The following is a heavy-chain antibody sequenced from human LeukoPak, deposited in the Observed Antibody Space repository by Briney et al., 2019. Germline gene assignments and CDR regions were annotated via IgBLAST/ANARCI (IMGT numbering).Heavy chain of an antibody. D-gene: IGHD5-18*01. CDR3: ARVDTAMANY. J-gene: IGHJ4*02. V-gene: IGHV3-11*01. CDR1: GFTFSDYY. Sequence: GGSLRLSCAASGFTFSDYYMSWIRQAPGKGLEWVSYISSSGSTIYYADSVEGRFTISRDNAKNLLYLQMNSLGAEDSAVYYCARVDTAMANYWGQGTLVTVS. CDR2: ISSSGSTI.